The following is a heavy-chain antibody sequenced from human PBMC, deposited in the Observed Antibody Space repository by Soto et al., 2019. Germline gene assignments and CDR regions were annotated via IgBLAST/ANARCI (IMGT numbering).Heavy chain of an antibody. CDR3: ARHSTPWDRSGYYDY. J-gene: IGHJ4*02. CDR2: IYSSGST. V-gene: IGHV4-39*01. D-gene: IGHD3-22*01. Sequence: ETLTLTWPLSGDSINSSDYLSSSKQQPPGTGLERLGSIYSSGSTYYTPSLESRVTISVDTSNNQFSLKLTSVTAAHTAVYYCARHSTPWDRSGYYDYWGQGTLVSVSS. CDR1: GDSINSSDYL.